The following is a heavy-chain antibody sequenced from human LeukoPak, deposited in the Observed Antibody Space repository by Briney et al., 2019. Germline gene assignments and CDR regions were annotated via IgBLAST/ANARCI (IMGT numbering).Heavy chain of an antibody. Sequence: GGSLRLSCAASGFSFSNFAMHWVRQAPGKGLEWVAVTSYDGSHKYYADSVKGRFTISRDNSKNTLYLRMNSLRAEDTAVYYCAKAVVPVISQHYFDYWGQGTLVTVSS. V-gene: IGHV3-30*04. J-gene: IGHJ4*02. D-gene: IGHD3-22*01. CDR2: TSYDGSHK. CDR1: GFSFSNFA. CDR3: AKAVVPVISQHYFDY.